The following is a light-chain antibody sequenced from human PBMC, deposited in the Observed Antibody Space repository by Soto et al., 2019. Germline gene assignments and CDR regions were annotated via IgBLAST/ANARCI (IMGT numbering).Light chain of an antibody. J-gene: IGKJ5*01. Sequence: EIVLTRSPATLSLSPGERATLSCRASQSVNIYLAWYQQKPGQAPRLLIYDASNRATGIPARFSGSGSETDFTLTISSLEPEDFAVYYCQQRRSWPITFGQGTRLEIK. CDR1: QSVNIY. CDR2: DAS. V-gene: IGKV3-11*01. CDR3: QQRRSWPIT.